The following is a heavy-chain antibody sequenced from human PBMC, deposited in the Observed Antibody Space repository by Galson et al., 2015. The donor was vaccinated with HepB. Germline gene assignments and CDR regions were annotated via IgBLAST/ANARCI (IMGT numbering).Heavy chain of an antibody. J-gene: IGHJ4*02. CDR3: AKDFRGLRYFDWLTYFDY. CDR2: ISYDGSNK. CDR1: GFTFSSYG. V-gene: IGHV3-30*18. D-gene: IGHD3-9*01. Sequence: SLRLSCAASGFTFSSYGMHWVRQAPGKGLEWVAVISYDGSNKYYADSVKGRFTISRDNSKNTLYLQMNSLRAEDTAVYYCAKDFRGLRYFDWLTYFDYWGQGTLVTVSS.